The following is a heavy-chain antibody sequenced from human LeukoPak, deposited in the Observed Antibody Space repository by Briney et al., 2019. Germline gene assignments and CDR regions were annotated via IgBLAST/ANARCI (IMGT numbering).Heavy chain of an antibody. Sequence: GGYLRLYCAASGFTFSSYSMNWVRQAPGKGLKWVSSISSSSSNIYYADSVKGRFTISRANAKNSLYLKMNSLRAEDTAVYYCAREVDTAMVTGDYYYYMDVWGKGTTVTASS. V-gene: IGHV3-21*01. CDR1: GFTFSSYS. CDR2: ISSSSSNI. D-gene: IGHD5-18*01. J-gene: IGHJ6*03. CDR3: AREVDTAMVTGDYYYYMDV.